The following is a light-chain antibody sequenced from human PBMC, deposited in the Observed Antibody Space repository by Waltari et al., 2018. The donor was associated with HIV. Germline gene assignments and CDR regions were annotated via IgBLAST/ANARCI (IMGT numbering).Light chain of an antibody. V-gene: IGLV2-14*01. CDR2: DVR. CDR1: NSAFGRYAF. J-gene: IGLJ1*01. CDR3: SSWTSSTTLV. Sequence: QSALTQPASVSGSPGQSITISCTGTNSAFGRYAFVSWYQQYPGKAPRLIISDVRNRPSGISSRFSGSKYGYTASLTISGLRAEDEADYFCSSWTSSTTLVFGTGTKVTVL.